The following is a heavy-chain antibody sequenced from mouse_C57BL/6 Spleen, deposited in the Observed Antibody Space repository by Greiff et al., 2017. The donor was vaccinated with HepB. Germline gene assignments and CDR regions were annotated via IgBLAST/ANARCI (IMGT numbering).Heavy chain of an antibody. J-gene: IGHJ1*03. D-gene: IGHD2-5*01. V-gene: IGHV3-6*01. CDR1: GYSITSGYY. Sequence: EVKLVESGPGLVKPSQSLSLTCSVTGYSITSGYYWNWIRQFPGNKLEWMGYISYDGSNNYNPSLKNRISITRDTSKNQFFLKLNSVTTEDTATYYCADSNFHWYFDVWGTGTTVTVSS. CDR2: ISYDGSN. CDR3: ADSNFHWYFDV.